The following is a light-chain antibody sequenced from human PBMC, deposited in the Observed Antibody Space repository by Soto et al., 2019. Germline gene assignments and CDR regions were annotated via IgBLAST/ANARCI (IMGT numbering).Light chain of an antibody. CDR2: GAS. V-gene: IGKV3-20*01. CDR1: QSVSSSY. Sequence: EIVLTQYPGTLSLSPGERATLSCRASQSVSSSYLAWYQQKPGQAPRLLIYGASSRATGIPDRFSGSGSGTDFTLTISRLEPEEFAVYYCQQYGSAPQTFGGGTKGEIK. J-gene: IGKJ4*01. CDR3: QQYGSAPQT.